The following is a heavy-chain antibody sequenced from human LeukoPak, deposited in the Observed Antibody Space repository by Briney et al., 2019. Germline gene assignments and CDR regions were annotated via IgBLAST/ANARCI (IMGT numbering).Heavy chain of an antibody. CDR2: VSGSGSTI. J-gene: IGHJ4*02. CDR1: GFTFSSYE. Sequence: PGGSLRLSCAASGFTFSSYEMNWVRQAPGKGPEWVSYVSGSGSTIYYADSVKGRFTISRDNAKTSLYLQMNSLSVEDMAVYYCARVAAVGKGVFDYWGQGTLVTVSS. CDR3: ARVAAVGKGVFDY. D-gene: IGHD6-13*01. V-gene: IGHV3-48*03.